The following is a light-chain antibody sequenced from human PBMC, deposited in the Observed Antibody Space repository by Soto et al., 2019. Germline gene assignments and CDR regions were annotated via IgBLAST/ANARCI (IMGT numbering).Light chain of an antibody. CDR2: DAS. Sequence: EIVLTQSPATLSLSPGEKATLSCRASQSVYSYLAWYQQKPGQAPRLLIYDASNRATGIPARFSGSGSGTDFTLTISSLEPEDVAVYYCQQRSNWYTFGQGTKLEIK. J-gene: IGKJ2*01. CDR3: QQRSNWYT. CDR1: QSVYSY. V-gene: IGKV3-11*01.